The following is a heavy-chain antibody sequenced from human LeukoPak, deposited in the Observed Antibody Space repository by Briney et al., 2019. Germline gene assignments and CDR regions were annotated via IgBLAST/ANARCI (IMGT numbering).Heavy chain of an antibody. D-gene: IGHD5-18*01. CDR2: ISASGGST. J-gene: IGHJ4*02. CDR3: AWGRGSSDGYVDQ. Sequence: PGGSLRLSCAASGFTFSSYGMSWVRQAPGKGLEWVSVISASGGSTYYADSVKGRFTISRDNSKNMLFLQMDSLRAEETAVYYCAWGRGSSDGYVDQWGQGTLVTVSS. V-gene: IGHV3-23*01. CDR1: GFTFSSYG.